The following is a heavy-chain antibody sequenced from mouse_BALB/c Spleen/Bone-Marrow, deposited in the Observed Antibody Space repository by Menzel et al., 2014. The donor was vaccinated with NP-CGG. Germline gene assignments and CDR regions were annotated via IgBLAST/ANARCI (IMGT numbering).Heavy chain of an antibody. CDR1: GYTFTSYW. CDR3: TRQYGNYYAMDY. D-gene: IGHD2-10*02. Sequence: QVQLKHSGAELVRPGASVKVSCKASGYTFTSYWINWVKQRPGQGLEWIGNIYPSDSYTNYNQNFKDKATLTVDKSSSTAYMQLSSPTSEDSAVYYCTRQYGNYYAMDYWGQGTSVTVSS. J-gene: IGHJ4*01. CDR2: IYPSDSYT. V-gene: IGHV1S126*01.